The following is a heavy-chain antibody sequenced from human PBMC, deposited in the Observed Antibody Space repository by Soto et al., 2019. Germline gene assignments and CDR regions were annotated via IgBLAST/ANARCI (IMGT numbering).Heavy chain of an antibody. J-gene: IGHJ4*02. D-gene: IGHD1-7*01. Sequence: GESLKISCKASEFSFTNFWIGWVRQMPGKGLEWMGIIYPGDSDTRYSPSFQGQVTISADKSVSTAYLQWSNLKASGTAMYYCARGTMAYYFDYWGQGTLVTVSS. CDR1: EFSFTNFW. V-gene: IGHV5-51*01. CDR2: IYPGDSDT. CDR3: ARGTMAYYFDY.